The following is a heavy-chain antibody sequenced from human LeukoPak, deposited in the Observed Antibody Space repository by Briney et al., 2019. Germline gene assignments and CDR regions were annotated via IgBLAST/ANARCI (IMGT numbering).Heavy chain of an antibody. V-gene: IGHV7-4-1*02. J-gene: IGHJ3*02. D-gene: IGHD3-22*01. Sequence: GASVKVSCKASGYTFTSYAMNWVRQAPGQGLEWMGWINTNTGNPTYAQGFTGRFVFSLDTSVSTAYLQISSLKAEDTAVYYCARDVPPDYYDSSGQYPDAFDIWGQGTMVTVSS. CDR3: ARDVPPDYYDSSGQYPDAFDI. CDR1: GYTFTSYA. CDR2: INTNTGNP.